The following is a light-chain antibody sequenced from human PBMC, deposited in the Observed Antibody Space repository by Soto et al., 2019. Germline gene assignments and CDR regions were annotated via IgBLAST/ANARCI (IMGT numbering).Light chain of an antibody. J-gene: IGLJ2*01. CDR2: DVS. V-gene: IGLV2-8*01. CDR1: SSDVGGYNY. CDR3: SSYAGGNNLV. Sequence: QSVLTQPPSASGSPGQSVTISCTGTSSDVGGYNYVSWYQQHPGKAPKLMIFDVSKRPSGVPDRFSGSKSGITASLTVSGLQAEDEADYYCSSYAGGNNLVFGGGTKVTVL.